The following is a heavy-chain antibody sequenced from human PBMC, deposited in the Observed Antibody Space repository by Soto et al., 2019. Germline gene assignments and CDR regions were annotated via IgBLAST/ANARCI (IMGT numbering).Heavy chain of an antibody. CDR2: IKQDGSEK. CDR1: GFTFSSYW. D-gene: IGHD3-10*01. V-gene: IGHV3-7*03. Sequence: GGSLRLSCAASGFTFSSYWMSWVRQAPGKGLEWVANIKQDGSEKYYVHSVKGRFTISRDNSKNTLYLQMNSLRAEDTAIYYCATMSGYYYGSGSYYKGYFDHWGQGTPVTVSS. CDR3: ATMSGYYYGSGSYYKGYFDH. J-gene: IGHJ4*02.